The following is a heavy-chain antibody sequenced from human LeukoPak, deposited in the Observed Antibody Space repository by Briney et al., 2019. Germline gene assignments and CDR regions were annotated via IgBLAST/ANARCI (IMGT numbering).Heavy chain of an antibody. J-gene: IGHJ3*01. CDR2: IFYSGST. CDR1: GGSIRCSHCF. CDR3: ARPIVGAITGWNAFHR. V-gene: IGHV4-39*01. Sequence: SETLSLTCTVTGGSIRCSHCFGLWIRQPPGKGLEWIGSIFYSGSTNYNPSLKSRVTISLDACKNQFSLKLGSVTAADTAVYYCARPIVGAITGWNAFHRLGQGTMVIVSS. D-gene: IGHD1-26*01.